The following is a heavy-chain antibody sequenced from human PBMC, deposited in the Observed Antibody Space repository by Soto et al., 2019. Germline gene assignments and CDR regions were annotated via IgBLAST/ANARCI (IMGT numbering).Heavy chain of an antibody. Sequence: EVQLVESGGGLVRPGGSLRLSCAASGFTFSRYSMNWVRQAPGKGLEWVSSISSTTNYIYYADSMTGQFTVSRDNAKNSVYLDMNSLRAEDTAVYYCARESEDLTSNFDYWGQGTLVTVSS. CDR3: ARESEDLTSNFDY. CDR2: ISSTTNYI. J-gene: IGHJ4*02. CDR1: GFTFSRYS. V-gene: IGHV3-21*01.